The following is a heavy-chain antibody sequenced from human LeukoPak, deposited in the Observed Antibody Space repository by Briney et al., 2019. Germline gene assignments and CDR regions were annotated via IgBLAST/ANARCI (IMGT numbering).Heavy chain of an antibody. CDR1: GFTFSSYS. J-gene: IGHJ4*02. D-gene: IGHD6-19*01. Sequence: GGSPRLSCAASGFTFSSYSMNWVRQAPGKGLEWVSSISSSSSYIYYADSVKGRFTISRDNAKNSLYLQMNSLRAEDTAVYYCARRSGEQWLVGWGQGTLVTVSS. CDR3: ARRSGEQWLVG. CDR2: ISSSSSYI. V-gene: IGHV3-21*01.